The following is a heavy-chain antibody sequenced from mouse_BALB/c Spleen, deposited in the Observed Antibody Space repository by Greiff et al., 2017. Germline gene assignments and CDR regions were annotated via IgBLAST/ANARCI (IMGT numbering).Heavy chain of an antibody. CDR1: GYTFTSYV. CDR2: INPYNDGT. Sequence: EVQLQQSGPELVKPGASVKMSCKASGYTFTSYVMHWVKQKPGQGLEWIGYINPYNDGTKYNEKFKGKATLTSDKSSSTAYMELSSLTSEDSAVYYCAKALLYDRNAMDYWGQGTSVTVSS. J-gene: IGHJ4*01. D-gene: IGHD2-12*01. CDR3: AKALLYDRNAMDY. V-gene: IGHV1-14*01.